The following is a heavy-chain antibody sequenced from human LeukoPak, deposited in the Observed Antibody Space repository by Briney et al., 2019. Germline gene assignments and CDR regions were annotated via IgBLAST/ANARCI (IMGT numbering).Heavy chain of an antibody. Sequence: GGSLRLSCAASGFIFSDYSINWVRQAPGKGLEWVSSISSSSSYIYYADSVKGRFTISRDNAKDSVYLQMNSLRAEDTAVYYCARRGTYYNFWSGPDYWGQGTLVTVSS. CDR1: GFIFSDYS. CDR2: ISSSSSYI. V-gene: IGHV3-21*01. D-gene: IGHD3-3*01. CDR3: ARRGTYYNFWSGPDY. J-gene: IGHJ4*02.